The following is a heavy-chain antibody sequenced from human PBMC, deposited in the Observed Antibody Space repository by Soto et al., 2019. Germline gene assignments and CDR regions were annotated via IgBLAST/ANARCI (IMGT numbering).Heavy chain of an antibody. J-gene: IGHJ5*02. CDR3: ASDRVVVVYSNREWFDP. D-gene: IGHD2-21*01. CDR1: GFTFSSYA. Sequence: EVQLLDSGGGLVQPGGSLRLSCAASGFTFSSYAMSWVRQAPGKGLEWVSAISGSGGSTYYADSVKGRFTISRDNSKNTLYLQMNSLRAEDTAVYYCASDRVVVVYSNREWFDPWGQGTLVTVSS. CDR2: ISGSGGST. V-gene: IGHV3-23*01.